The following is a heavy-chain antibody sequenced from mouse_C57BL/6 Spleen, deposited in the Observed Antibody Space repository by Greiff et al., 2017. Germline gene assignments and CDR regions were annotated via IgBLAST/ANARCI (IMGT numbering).Heavy chain of an antibody. CDR3: ARYGNYEGYWYFDV. Sequence: VQLQQSGPGLVKPSQSLSLTCSVTGYSITSGYYWNWIRQFPGNKLEWMGYISYDGSNNYNPSLKNRISITRDTSKNQFFLKLNSVTTEDTATYYCARYGNYEGYWYFDVWGTGTTVTVSS. CDR1: GYSITSGYY. V-gene: IGHV3-6*01. D-gene: IGHD2-10*02. J-gene: IGHJ1*03. CDR2: ISYDGSN.